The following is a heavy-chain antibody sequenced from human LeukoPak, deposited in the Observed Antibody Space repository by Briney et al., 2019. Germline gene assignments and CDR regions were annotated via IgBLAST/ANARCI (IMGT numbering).Heavy chain of an antibody. CDR1: GYSFTAYY. V-gene: IGHV1-2*02. D-gene: IGHD6-13*01. CDR2: INPNSGGT. CDR3: ASHHSSSWYFY. Sequence: ASVTETCKAPGYSFTAYYIHWVRPAPGQGLEWMGCINPNSGGTDYAQKCPGRVTMTRDTSITTAYMELSRLRSDDTAVYYCASHHSSSWYFYWGQGTLVTVSS. J-gene: IGHJ4*02.